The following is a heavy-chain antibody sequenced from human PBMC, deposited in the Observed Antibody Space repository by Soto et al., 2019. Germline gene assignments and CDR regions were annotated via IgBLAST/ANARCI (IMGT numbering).Heavy chain of an antibody. CDR2: IYYSGST. CDR1: GGSISSYY. D-gene: IGHD3-3*01. J-gene: IGHJ5*02. CDR3: ARGYDFWSGYYHWFDP. V-gene: IGHV4-59*01. Sequence: TSETLSLTCTVSGGSISSYYWSWIRQPPGKGLEWIGYIYYSGSTNYNPSLKSRVTISVDTSKNQFSLKLSSVTAADTAVYYCARGYDFWSGYYHWFDPWGQGTLVTVSS.